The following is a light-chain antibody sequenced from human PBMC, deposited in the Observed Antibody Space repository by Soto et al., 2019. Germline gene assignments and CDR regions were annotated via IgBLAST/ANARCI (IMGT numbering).Light chain of an antibody. CDR3: AARDDSLSGHV. CDR1: SSNIGSNY. V-gene: IGLV1-47*01. Sequence: QSVLTQPPSASGTPGQRVTISCSGSSSNIGSNYVYWYQQLPGTAPKLLIYRNNQRPSGVPDRFSGSKSGTSASLAISGLRSEDEADYYCAARDDSLSGHVFGTGTKATVL. J-gene: IGLJ1*01. CDR2: RNN.